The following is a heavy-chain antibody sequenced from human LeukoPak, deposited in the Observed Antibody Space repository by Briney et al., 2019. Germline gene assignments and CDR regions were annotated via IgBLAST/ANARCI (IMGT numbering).Heavy chain of an antibody. V-gene: IGHV3-64*01. CDR2: ISSNGGST. J-gene: IGHJ4*02. Sequence: GGSLRLSCAASGFTFSSYAMHWVRQAPGKGLEYVSAISSNGGSTSYANSVKGRFTISRDNSKNTLYLQMGSLRDEDTAVYYCARGPLGWSDYWGQGLLVTVSS. D-gene: IGHD1-26*01. CDR3: ARGPLGWSDY. CDR1: GFTFSSYA.